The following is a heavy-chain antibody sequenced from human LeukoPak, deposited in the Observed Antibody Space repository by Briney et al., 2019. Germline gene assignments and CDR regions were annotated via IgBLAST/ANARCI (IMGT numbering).Heavy chain of an antibody. J-gene: IGHJ4*02. CDR2: ISSSSSYI. CDR1: GFTFSSYS. Sequence: GGSLRLSCAASGFTFSSYSMNWVRQAPGKGLEWVSSISSSSSYIYYADSVKGRFTISRDNAKNSLYLQMNSLRAEDTAVYYCARVLGGSIAARWGVDYWGQGTLVTVSS. D-gene: IGHD6-6*01. V-gene: IGHV3-21*01. CDR3: ARVLGGSIAARWGVDY.